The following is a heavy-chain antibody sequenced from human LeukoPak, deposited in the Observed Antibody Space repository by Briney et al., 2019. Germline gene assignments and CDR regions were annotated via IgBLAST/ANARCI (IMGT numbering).Heavy chain of an antibody. V-gene: IGHV3-7*01. CDR2: VNQDESAK. CDR1: GFTFSSYW. Sequence: GRSLRLSCAASGFTFSSYWMSWVRQAPGKGLEWVASVNQDESAKFYVDSVRGRFTISRDNAKNSLFLQMNFLRAEDTAFYYCAKLLRDVTIYDFWGHGALVTVSS. D-gene: IGHD4-23*01. J-gene: IGHJ4*01. CDR3: AKLLRDVTIYDF.